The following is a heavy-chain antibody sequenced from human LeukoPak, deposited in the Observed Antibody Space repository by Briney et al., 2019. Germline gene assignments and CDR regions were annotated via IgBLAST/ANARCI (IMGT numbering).Heavy chain of an antibody. Sequence: PGGSLRLSCAASGFTFSSYSMNWVRQAPGKGLEWVSSISSSSSYIYYADSVKGRFTISRDNAKNSLYLQMNSLRAEDTAVYYCARGETGFPDYFDYWGQGTLVTVSS. V-gene: IGHV3-21*01. CDR3: ARGETGFPDYFDY. J-gene: IGHJ4*02. CDR1: GFTFSSYS. D-gene: IGHD1-1*01. CDR2: ISSSSSYI.